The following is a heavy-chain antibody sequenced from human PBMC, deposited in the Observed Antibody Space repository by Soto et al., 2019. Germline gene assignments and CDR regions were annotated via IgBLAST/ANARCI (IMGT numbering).Heavy chain of an antibody. CDR3: ARVWIADSFDY. D-gene: IGHD2-21*01. V-gene: IGHV4-4*07. CDR1: GGSISDYY. Sequence: SEPLSLTCTVSGGSISDYYWSWIRQPAGKGLEWIGRIYTSGSTNYNPSLKSRVSMSLDTSKNQFSLKLRSVTAADTAVYYCARVWIADSFDYWGQGALVTVSS. J-gene: IGHJ4*02. CDR2: IYTSGST.